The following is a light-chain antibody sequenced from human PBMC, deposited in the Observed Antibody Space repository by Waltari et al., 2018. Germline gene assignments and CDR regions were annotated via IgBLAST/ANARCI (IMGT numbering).Light chain of an antibody. CDR1: RSIHVF. CDR3: QQSYDFPYT. CDR2: AAT. J-gene: IGKJ2*01. V-gene: IGKV1-39*01. Sequence: DIQITPSPSSLPASIAPTATIPCRASRSIHVFLHWFQQKPGKAPHLLIHAATRLQSGAPSRVSGTGSGTDFTLTISNLQPEDFATYYCQQSYDFPYTFGQGTNLEIK.